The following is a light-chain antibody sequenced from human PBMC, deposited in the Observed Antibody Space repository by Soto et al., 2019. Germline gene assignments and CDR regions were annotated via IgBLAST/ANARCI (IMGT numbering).Light chain of an antibody. V-gene: IGKV3-20*01. CDR1: QSVSSSY. Sequence: EIVLTQSAGTLSLSPGARATLSCRASQSVSSSYLAWYQQKPGQAPRLLIYGASSRATGIPDRFSGSGSGTDFTLTISRLEPEDFAVYYCQQYGSSPWTFGQGTKVEIK. CDR2: GAS. CDR3: QQYGSSPWT. J-gene: IGKJ1*01.